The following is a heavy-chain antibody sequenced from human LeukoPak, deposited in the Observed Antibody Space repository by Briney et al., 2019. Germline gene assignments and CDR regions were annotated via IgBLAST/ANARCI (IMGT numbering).Heavy chain of an antibody. CDR1: GFTFSTYS. D-gene: IGHD4-17*01. Sequence: GGSLRLSCAASGFTFSTYSMNWVRQAPRKGLEWVSSISTTSSYIYYADSVKGRFTISRDNAKNSLYLQMNSLRAEDTAVYYCARDRAAYGDPTESFQHWGQGTLVTVSS. CDR2: ISTTSSYI. V-gene: IGHV3-21*01. J-gene: IGHJ1*01. CDR3: ARDRAAYGDPTESFQH.